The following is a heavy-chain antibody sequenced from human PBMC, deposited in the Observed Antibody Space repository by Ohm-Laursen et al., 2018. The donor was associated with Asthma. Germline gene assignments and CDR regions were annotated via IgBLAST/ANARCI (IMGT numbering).Heavy chain of an antibody. J-gene: IGHJ4*02. CDR1: GFTFSNYP. CDR2: ISSNGDTT. V-gene: IGHV3-64*04. Sequence: SLRLSCTASGFTFSNYPIHWVRQAPGKGLEYVSAISSNGDTTYYADSVKGRFTISRDNAKNSLYLQMNSLRAEDTAVYYCARVGSSVYWGQGTLVTVSS. D-gene: IGHD6-13*01. CDR3: ARVGSSVY.